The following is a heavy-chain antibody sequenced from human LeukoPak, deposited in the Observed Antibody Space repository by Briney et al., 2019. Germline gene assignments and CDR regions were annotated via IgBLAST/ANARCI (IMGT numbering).Heavy chain of an antibody. D-gene: IGHD5-12*01. V-gene: IGHV1-69*13. CDR2: SIPIFGTA. J-gene: IGHJ6*03. CDR1: AGTFSSYA. Sequence: ASVKVSCKASAGTFSSYAISWVRQAPGQGLEWMGGSIPIFGTANYAQKFQGRVTITADESTSTAYMELSSLRSEDTAVYYCARAYLLAVATRRSYYMDVWGKGTTVTISS. CDR3: ARAYLLAVATRRSYYMDV.